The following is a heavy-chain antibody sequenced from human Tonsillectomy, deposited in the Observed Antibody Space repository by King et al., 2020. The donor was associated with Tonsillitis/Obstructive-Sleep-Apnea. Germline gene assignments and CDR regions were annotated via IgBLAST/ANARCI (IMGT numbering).Heavy chain of an antibody. V-gene: IGHV1-69*01. D-gene: IGHD5-12*01. CDR1: GGAFSTHA. Sequence: QLVQSGAEVKKPGSSVKVSCKASGGAFSTHAISWVRQAPGQGVEWLGRIIPIFPTTNSAQKFQGRITITADESTSTVYMELSSLRSEDTAVYYCARDRLISGYLSGYFDYWGQGTLVTVSS. CDR3: ARDRLISGYLSGYFDY. J-gene: IGHJ4*02. CDR2: IIPIFPTT.